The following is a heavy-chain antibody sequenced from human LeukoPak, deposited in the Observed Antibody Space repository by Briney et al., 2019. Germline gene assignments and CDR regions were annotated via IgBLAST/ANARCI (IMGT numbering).Heavy chain of an antibody. V-gene: IGHV4-59*01. CDR3: ARDGQPGWFDP. D-gene: IGHD6-13*01. Sequence: NPSETLSLTCAVYGGSFSGYYWSWIRQPPGKGLEWIGYIYYSGSTNYNPSLKSRVTISVDTSKNQFSLKLSSVTAADTAVYYCARDGQPGWFDPWGQGTLVTVSS. J-gene: IGHJ5*02. CDR2: IYYSGST. CDR1: GGSFSGYY.